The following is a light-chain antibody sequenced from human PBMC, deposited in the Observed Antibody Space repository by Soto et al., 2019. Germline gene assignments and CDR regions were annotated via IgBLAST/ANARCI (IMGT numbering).Light chain of an antibody. J-gene: IGLJ2*01. CDR3: AAWDDSLSSHLV. CDR2: RNN. CDR1: SSNIGSNY. Sequence: QSVLTQPPSASGTPGHRVTISCSGSSSNIGSNYVYWYQQLPGTAPKLLIYRNNQRPSGVPDRFSGSKSGTSASLAISGLRYEDEADYYCAAWDDSLSSHLVFGGGTKLTVL. V-gene: IGLV1-47*01.